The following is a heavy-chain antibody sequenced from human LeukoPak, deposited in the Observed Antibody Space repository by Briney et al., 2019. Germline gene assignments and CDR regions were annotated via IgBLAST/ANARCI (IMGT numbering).Heavy chain of an antibody. J-gene: IGHJ4*02. CDR1: GGSISSYY. Sequence: SETLSLTCTVSGGSISSYYWSWIRQPPGKGLEWIGYIYYSGSTNYNPSLKTRVTISVDTSKNQFSLNLSSVTAADTAVYYCARQRTLFDYWGQGTLVTVSS. V-gene: IGHV4-59*08. CDR2: IYYSGST. CDR3: ARQRTLFDY.